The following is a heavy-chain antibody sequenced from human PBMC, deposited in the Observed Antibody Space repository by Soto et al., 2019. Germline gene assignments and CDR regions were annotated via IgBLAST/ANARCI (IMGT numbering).Heavy chain of an antibody. CDR3: ARGTPTPGTDY. Sequence: PGGSLRLSCAASGFNFRSYWMNWVRRAPGKGLEWLANIREDGRDMYYVDSVKGRFTVSRDNAKNSLYLDMNSLRAEDTAVYYCARGTPTPGTDYWGQGTLVTVSS. CDR2: IREDGRDM. CDR1: GFNFRSYW. D-gene: IGHD1-26*01. J-gene: IGHJ4*01. V-gene: IGHV3-7*03.